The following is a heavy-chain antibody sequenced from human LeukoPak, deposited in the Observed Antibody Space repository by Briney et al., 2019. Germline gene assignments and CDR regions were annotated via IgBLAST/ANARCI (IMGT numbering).Heavy chain of an antibody. CDR1: GGPISSSSYY. CDR2: IYYSGRT. Sequence: SETLSLTCTVSGGPISSSSYYRGWIRQPPAKGLEWIGSIYYSGRTYYHPSLKNRVTISVDTSKNQFSLKLSSVTAADTAVYYFARRVTIFGVVTHFDAFDIWGQGTMVTVSS. J-gene: IGHJ3*02. V-gene: IGHV4-39*01. D-gene: IGHD3-3*01. CDR3: ARRVTIFGVVTHFDAFDI.